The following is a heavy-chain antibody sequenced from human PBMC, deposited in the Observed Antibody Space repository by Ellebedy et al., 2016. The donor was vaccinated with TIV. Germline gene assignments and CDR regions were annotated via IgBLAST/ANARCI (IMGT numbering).Heavy chain of an antibody. CDR3: ARRTDSGSYYDYFNS. D-gene: IGHD1-26*01. J-gene: IGHJ4*02. V-gene: IGHV4-61*05. Sequence: SETLSLTCTVSGGSISSSSYYWGWIRQAPGKGLEWIGHIYYSGSTNYNPSLKSRVAISADTSKNQFSLRLSSVTAADTAVYYCARRTDSGSYYDYFNSWGQGTLVTVSS. CDR2: IYYSGST. CDR1: GGSISSSSYY.